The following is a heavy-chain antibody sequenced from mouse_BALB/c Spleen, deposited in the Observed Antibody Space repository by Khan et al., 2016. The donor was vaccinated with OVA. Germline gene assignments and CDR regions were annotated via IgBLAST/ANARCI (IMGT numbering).Heavy chain of an antibody. Sequence: VRLQQSGPELVKPGASVKIPCKATGYPFTDYNMAWVKQSHGRGLEWIGDIFPNNGGTVYNQKFKGKATLTADKSSSTAFMELRSLTSEDTAAYYCARHGYGGFAYWGQGTLVTVSA. V-gene: IGHV1-18*01. J-gene: IGHJ3*01. CDR1: GYPFTDYN. CDR3: ARHGYGGFAY. CDR2: IFPNNGGT. D-gene: IGHD1-1*02.